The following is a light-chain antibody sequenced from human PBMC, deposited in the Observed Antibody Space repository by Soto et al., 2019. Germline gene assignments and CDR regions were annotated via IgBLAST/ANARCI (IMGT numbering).Light chain of an antibody. CDR1: SSDVGSYNF. CDR2: EGS. CDR3: CSYAGSSTWV. J-gene: IGLJ3*02. Sequence: QSVLTQPASVSGSPGQSITISCTGTSSDVGSYNFVSWYQQHPGKAPKLMIYEGSEWPSGVSNRFSGSKSGNTASLTISGLQAEDEADYYCCSYAGSSTWVFGGGTKVTVL. V-gene: IGLV2-23*01.